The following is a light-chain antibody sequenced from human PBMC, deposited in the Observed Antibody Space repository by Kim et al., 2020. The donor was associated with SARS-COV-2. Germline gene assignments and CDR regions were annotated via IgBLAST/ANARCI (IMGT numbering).Light chain of an antibody. J-gene: IGKJ4*01. Sequence: ELVLTQSPGTLSLSPGERATLSCRASQSVSNNYLAWYHHIPGQAPRLLIYGASRRATGIPDRFLGRGSGTDFTLTISSLEPEDFAVYFCQNYGSEPLTFGQGNRLDIK. CDR2: GAS. V-gene: IGKV3-20*01. CDR3: QNYGSEPLT. CDR1: QSVSNNY.